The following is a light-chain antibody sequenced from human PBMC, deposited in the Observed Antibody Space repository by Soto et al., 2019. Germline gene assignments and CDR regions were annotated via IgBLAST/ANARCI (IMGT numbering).Light chain of an antibody. CDR2: GAS. J-gene: IGKJ2*01. CDR1: QSVSSSY. Sequence: EIVLTQSPGTLSLSPGERATLSCRASQSVSSSYLAWYQQKPGQAPRLLIYGASRRATAIPDRFSGSGSGTDFTLTISRLEPEDLAVYYCQHYGSSPTFGQGTKLEIK. CDR3: QHYGSSPT. V-gene: IGKV3-20*01.